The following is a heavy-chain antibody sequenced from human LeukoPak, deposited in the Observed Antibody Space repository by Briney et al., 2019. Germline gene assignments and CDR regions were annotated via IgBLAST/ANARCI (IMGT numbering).Heavy chain of an antibody. V-gene: IGHV1-8*01. CDR1: GYTFTSYD. CDR2: MNPNSGNT. J-gene: IGHJ5*02. Sequence: ASVKVSCKASGYTFTSYDINWVRQATGQGLEWVGGMNPNSGNTGYAQKFQGRVTMTRNTSISTAHMELSSLRSEDTALYYCPRHAWFDPWAQGTLVTVSS. CDR3: PRHAWFDP.